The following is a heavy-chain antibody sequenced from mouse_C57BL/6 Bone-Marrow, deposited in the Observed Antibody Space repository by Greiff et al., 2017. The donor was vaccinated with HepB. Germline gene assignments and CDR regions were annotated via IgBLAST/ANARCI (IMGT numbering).Heavy chain of an antibody. CDR3: ARGDYGSSCDY. D-gene: IGHD1-1*01. J-gene: IGHJ2*01. CDR1: GYTFTDYY. CDR2: INPYNGGT. V-gene: IGHV1-19*01. Sequence: EVQLQQSGPVLVKPGASVKMSCKASGYTFTDYYMNWVKQSHGKSLEWIGVINPYNGGTSYNQKFKGKATLTVDKSSSTAYMELNSLTSEDSAVYYCARGDYGSSCDYWGQGTTLTVSS.